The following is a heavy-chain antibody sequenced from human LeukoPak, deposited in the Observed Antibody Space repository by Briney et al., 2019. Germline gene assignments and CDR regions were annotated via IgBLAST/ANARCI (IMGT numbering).Heavy chain of an antibody. D-gene: IGHD3-22*01. CDR1: EFTFSSFA. V-gene: IGHV3-23*01. Sequence: GGSLRLSCAASEFTFSSFAMNWVRQAPGKGLEWVSGTSDSGTTTYYADSVKGRFTMSRDNSKNTLYLQMNSLRAEDTAVYYCAKRRYYDSSGYYAWGQGTLVTVSS. J-gene: IGHJ5*02. CDR3: AKRRYYDSSGYYA. CDR2: TSDSGTTT.